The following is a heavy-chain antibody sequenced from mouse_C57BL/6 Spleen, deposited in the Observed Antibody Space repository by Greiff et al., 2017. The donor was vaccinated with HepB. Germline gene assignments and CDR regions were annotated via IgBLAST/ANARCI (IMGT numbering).Heavy chain of an antibody. J-gene: IGHJ1*03. CDR3: DV. V-gene: IGHV1-82*01. D-gene: IGHD1-1*01. CDR1: GYAFSSSW. Sequence: VHLVESGPELVKPGASVKISCKASGYAFSSSWMNWVKQRPGKGLEWIGRIYPGDGDTNYNGKFKGKATLTADKSSSTAYFCARWGNYYGSSYGYFDVWGTGTTVTVSS. CDR2: IYPGDGDT.